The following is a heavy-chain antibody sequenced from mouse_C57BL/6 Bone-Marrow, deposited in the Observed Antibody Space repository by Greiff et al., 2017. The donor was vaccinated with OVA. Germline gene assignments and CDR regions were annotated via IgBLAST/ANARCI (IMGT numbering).Heavy chain of an antibody. Sequence: QVTLKECGPGILQSSQTLSLTCSFSGFSLSTSGMGVSWIRQPSGKGLEWLVHIYLDDDKRYNPSLKSRLTISKDTSRNQVFLQITSVDTANTATYYCARRKGAYSNSFDYWGQGTTLTVSS. J-gene: IGHJ2*01. D-gene: IGHD2-5*01. V-gene: IGHV8-12*01. CDR2: IYLDDDK. CDR1: GFSLSTSGMG. CDR3: ARRKGAYSNSFDY.